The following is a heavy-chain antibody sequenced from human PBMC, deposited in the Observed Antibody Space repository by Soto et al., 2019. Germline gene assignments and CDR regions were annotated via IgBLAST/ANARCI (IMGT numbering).Heavy chain of an antibody. V-gene: IGHV4-31*03. J-gene: IGHJ4*02. CDR2: IYYSGST. Sequence: SETLSLTCTVSGGSISSGGYYLSWIRQHPGKGLEWIGYIYYSGSTYYNPSLKSRVTISVDTSKNQFSLKLSSVTAADTAVYYCARAGIQLWSEFDYWGQGTLVTVSS. CDR1: GGSISSGGYY. CDR3: ARAGIQLWSEFDY. D-gene: IGHD5-18*01.